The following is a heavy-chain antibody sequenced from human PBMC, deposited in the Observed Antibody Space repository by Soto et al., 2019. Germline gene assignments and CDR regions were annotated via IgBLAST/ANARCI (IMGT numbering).Heavy chain of an antibody. CDR2: MNPNSANT. J-gene: IGHJ4*02. V-gene: IGHV1-8*01. CDR1: GYTFTSYD. Sequence: ASVKVSCKASGYTFTSYDINWVRQATGQGLEWMGWMNPNSANTGYAQKFQGRVTMTRNTSISTAYMELSSLRSEDTAVYYCAKSVYNWNDGFFDYWGQGTLVTVSS. D-gene: IGHD1-1*01. CDR3: AKSVYNWNDGFFDY.